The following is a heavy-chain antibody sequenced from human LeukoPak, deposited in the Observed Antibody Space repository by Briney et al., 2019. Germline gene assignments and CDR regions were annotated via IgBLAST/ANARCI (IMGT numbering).Heavy chain of an antibody. CDR1: GGSISNTNW. D-gene: IGHD2-8*01. CDR2: ISLTGLT. J-gene: IGHJ4*02. CDR3: SRENGAFSPFGY. V-gene: IGHV4-4*02. Sequence: SGTLSLTCGVSGGSISNTNWWRWVRQPPGQGLEWIGAISLTGLTHYNPSLESRVTVSLDKSKNQLSLNLTSVTAADTAVYYCSRENGAFSPFGYWGQGTQVTVSA.